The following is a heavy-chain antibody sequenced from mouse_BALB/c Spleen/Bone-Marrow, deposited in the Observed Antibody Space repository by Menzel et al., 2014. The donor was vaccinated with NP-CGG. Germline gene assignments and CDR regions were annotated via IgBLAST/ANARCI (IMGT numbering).Heavy chain of an antibody. CDR1: GYTFTKYI. J-gene: IGHJ4*01. V-gene: IGHV1-62-2*01. CDR3: ARHEKANYGNYAMDY. D-gene: IGHD1-1*01. CDR2: IYPGSGSI. Sequence: VQLMESGAELVKPGASVKLSCKASGYTFTKYIIHWVKQRSGQGLEWIAWIYPGSGSINYNEKFKDKATLTADKSSSKVYMKLSRLTSEDSAVYFCARHEKANYGNYAMDYWGQGTSVTVSS.